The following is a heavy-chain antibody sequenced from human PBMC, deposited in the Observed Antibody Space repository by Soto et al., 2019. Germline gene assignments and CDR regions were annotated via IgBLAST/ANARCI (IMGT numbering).Heavy chain of an antibody. CDR1: GFTFSSYG. CDR3: ARATVKWIQLWPNSYGMDV. J-gene: IGHJ6*02. V-gene: IGHV3-33*01. Sequence: QVQLVEAGGGVVQPGRSLRLSCAASGFTFSSYGIHWVRQAPGKGLEWWAVIWDDGSNKYYADSVKGRFTISKDNFKKTLYLQMNSLRAEDTAVYYCARATVKWIQLWPNSYGMDVWGQGSTVTVS. D-gene: IGHD5-18*01. CDR2: IWDDGSNK.